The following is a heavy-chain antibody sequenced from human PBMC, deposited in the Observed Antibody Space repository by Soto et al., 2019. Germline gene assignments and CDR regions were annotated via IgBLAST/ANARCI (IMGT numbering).Heavy chain of an antibody. CDR2: ISYDGSNK. D-gene: IGHD3-16*01. Sequence: QVQVVESGGGVVQPGRSLRLSCAASGFTFSNYGMQWVRQAPGKGLEWVAVISYDGSNKYYADSVKGRFTISRDNSKNPLYLQMNSLRNEDTAVYYCAGGWRWGDYWGQGTLVTVSS. J-gene: IGHJ4*02. CDR1: GFTFSNYG. V-gene: IGHV3-30*03. CDR3: AGGWRWGDY.